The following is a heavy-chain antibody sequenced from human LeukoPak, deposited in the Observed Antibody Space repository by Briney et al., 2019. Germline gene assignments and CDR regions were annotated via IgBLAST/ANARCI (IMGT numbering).Heavy chain of an antibody. V-gene: IGHV4-34*01. CDR3: ARRSYYDFWSGYYLDP. CDR1: GGSFSGYY. CDR2: INHSGST. J-gene: IGHJ5*02. Sequence: SETLSLTCVVYGGSFSGYYWSWIRQPPGKGLEWIGEINHSGSTNYNPSLKSRVTISVDTSKNQFSLKLSSVTAADTAVYYCARRSYYDFWSGYYLDPWGQGTLVTVSS. D-gene: IGHD3-3*01.